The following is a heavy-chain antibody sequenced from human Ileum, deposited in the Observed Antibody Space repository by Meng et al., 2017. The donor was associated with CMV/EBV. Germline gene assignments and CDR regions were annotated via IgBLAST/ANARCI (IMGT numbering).Heavy chain of an antibody. Sequence: VSGGSISRANWWTWVRQTPGKGLEWIGEVYRGGNAMYNPSLQSRLTISVDDSTNQVSLRLRPVTAADTAMYYCTTGSAYSPPGQFHQWGQGTLVTVSS. D-gene: IGHD3-22*01. CDR1: GGSISRANW. J-gene: IGHJ4*02. V-gene: IGHV4-4*02. CDR3: TTGSAYSPPGQFHQ. CDR2: VYRGGNA.